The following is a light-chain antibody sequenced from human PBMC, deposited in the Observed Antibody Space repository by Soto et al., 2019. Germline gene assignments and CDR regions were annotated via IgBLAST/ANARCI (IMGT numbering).Light chain of an antibody. CDR1: QSISSW. CDR2: KAS. Sequence: DIQMTQSPSTLSASVGDRVTITCRASQSISSWLAWYQQKPGKAPKLLIYKASSLESGVPSRFSGSGSGTEFTRTVSSLQPDDFATYYCHQFNNYPWTFGQGTRVEIK. V-gene: IGKV1-5*03. J-gene: IGKJ1*01. CDR3: HQFNNYPWT.